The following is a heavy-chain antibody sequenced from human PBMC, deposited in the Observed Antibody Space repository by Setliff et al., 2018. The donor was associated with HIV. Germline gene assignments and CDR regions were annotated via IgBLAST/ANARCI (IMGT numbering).Heavy chain of an antibody. CDR3: ARGGYHGFGSYGDY. CDR2: LNPSGDST. Sequence: ASVKVSCKASGYTFTSYYVHGVRQAPGQGLEWMGILNPSGDSTAYAQKFQGRVNMSRDTSTSTVYMELSRLISDDTAVCYCARGGYHGFGSYGDYWGQGTLVTVSS. D-gene: IGHD3-10*01. J-gene: IGHJ4*02. V-gene: IGHV1-46*01. CDR1: GYTFTSYY.